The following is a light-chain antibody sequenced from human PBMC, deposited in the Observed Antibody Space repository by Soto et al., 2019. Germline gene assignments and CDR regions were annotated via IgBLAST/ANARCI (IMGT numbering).Light chain of an antibody. V-gene: IGKV1-12*01. CDR3: QHYGSSPETT. CDR2: TAS. J-gene: IGKJ3*01. Sequence: DIQMTQSPSSVSASVGDRVTITCRASQDINKWLAWYQQKPGLAPNLVIYTASRLHGGGPSRFSGSASGTDFTLTISRLEPEDFAVYYCQHYGSSPETTFGPGTKVVIK. CDR1: QDINKW.